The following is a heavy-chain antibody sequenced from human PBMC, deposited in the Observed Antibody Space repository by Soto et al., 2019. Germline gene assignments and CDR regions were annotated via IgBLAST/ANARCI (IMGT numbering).Heavy chain of an antibody. V-gene: IGHV1-18*01. Sequence: QVQLVQSGAEVKKPGASVKVSCKASGYTFTSYFITWVRQAPGQGLEWMGWISAYNGNTNYAQMLQGRVTMTTDTSTATAYMEMTSLRYDDTAGYYCARQNYYSGMDVWGQGTTVTVSS. CDR3: ARQNYYSGMDV. CDR2: ISAYNGNT. J-gene: IGHJ6*02. CDR1: GYTFTSYF.